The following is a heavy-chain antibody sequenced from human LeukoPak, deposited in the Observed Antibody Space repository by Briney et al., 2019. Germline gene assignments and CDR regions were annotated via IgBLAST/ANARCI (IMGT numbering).Heavy chain of an antibody. J-gene: IGHJ4*02. Sequence: GGALRLSCAASGFTFSSYWMSWVRQARGKGLEWVANIKQDGSEKYYVDSVKGRFTISRDNAKHSLYLQMHSVRAEDTGVYYCARGDSSGYFDYWGQGTLVTVSA. CDR3: ARGDSSGYFDY. CDR2: IKQDGSEK. CDR1: GFTFSSYW. V-gene: IGHV3-7*04. D-gene: IGHD3-22*01.